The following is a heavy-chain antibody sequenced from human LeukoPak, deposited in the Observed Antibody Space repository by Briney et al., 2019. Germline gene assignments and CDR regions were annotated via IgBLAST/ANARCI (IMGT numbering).Heavy chain of an antibody. D-gene: IGHD4-23*01. V-gene: IGHV4-4*07. CDR1: GGSMSGYY. CDR3: ARDDYGGDSGTMDV. CDR2: IYSSGNT. J-gene: IGHJ6*04. Sequence: SETLSLTCTVFGGSMSGYYWTWIRQSAGKGVEWITRIYSSGNTTYNPAQKSRVTISLDKYNNQFSLKLSSRTAADTAVYFCARDDYGGDSGTMDVWGKGTSVTVSS.